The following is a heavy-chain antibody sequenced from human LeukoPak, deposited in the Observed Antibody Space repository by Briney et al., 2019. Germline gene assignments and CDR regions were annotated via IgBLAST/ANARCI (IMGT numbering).Heavy chain of an antibody. Sequence: SQTLSLTCAVSGGSISSGGYSWSWIRQPPGKGLEWIGYIYHSGSTYYNPSLKSRVTISVDRSKNQFSLKLSSVTAADTAVYYCARDQGGSGSYGSLDYWGQGTLVTVSS. V-gene: IGHV4-30-2*01. D-gene: IGHD1-26*01. CDR2: IYHSGST. CDR3: ARDQGGSGSYGSLDY. CDR1: GGSISSGGYS. J-gene: IGHJ4*02.